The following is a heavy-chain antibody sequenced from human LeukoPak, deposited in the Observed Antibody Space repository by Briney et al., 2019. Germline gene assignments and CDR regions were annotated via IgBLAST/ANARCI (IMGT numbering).Heavy chain of an antibody. V-gene: IGHV4-34*01. CDR1: GGSFSGYY. J-gene: IGHJ4*02. Sequence: PSETLSLTCAVYGGSFSGYYWSWIRQPPGKGLEWIGEINYSGSTNYNPSLKSRVTISVDTSKNQFSLKLNSVTATDTAVYYCARLRFEYTSGWSYYFDYWGQGTLVTISS. CDR2: INYSGST. CDR3: ARLRFEYTSGWSYYFDY. D-gene: IGHD6-19*01.